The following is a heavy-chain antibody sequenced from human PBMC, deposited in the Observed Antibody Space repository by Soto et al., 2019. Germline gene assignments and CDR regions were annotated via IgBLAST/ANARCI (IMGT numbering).Heavy chain of an antibody. V-gene: IGHV4-34*01. Sequence: SETLSLTCAVYGGSFSGYYWSWIRQPPGKGLEWIGEINHSGSTNYNPSLKSRVTISVDTSKNQFSLKLSSVTAADTAVYYCARGRLLWFGEWSDYYYYGMDVWGQGTTVTAP. J-gene: IGHJ6*02. CDR1: GGSFSGYY. CDR3: ARGRLLWFGEWSDYYYYGMDV. CDR2: INHSGST. D-gene: IGHD3-10*01.